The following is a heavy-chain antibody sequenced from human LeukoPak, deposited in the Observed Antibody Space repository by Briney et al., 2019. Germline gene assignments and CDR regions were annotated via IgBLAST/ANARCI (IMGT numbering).Heavy chain of an antibody. CDR2: IYYSGST. CDR3: AAGYSGNSNLAYYYYMDI. D-gene: IGHD4-23*01. CDR1: GGSVSSGSYY. Sequence: PSETLSLTCTVSGGSVSSGSYYWSRIRQPPGKAPEWIGYIYYSGSTNYNPSLKSRVTISVDTSKNQFSLKLSSVTAADTAVYYCAAGYSGNSNLAYYYYMDIWGKGTTVTVSS. V-gene: IGHV4-61*01. J-gene: IGHJ6*03.